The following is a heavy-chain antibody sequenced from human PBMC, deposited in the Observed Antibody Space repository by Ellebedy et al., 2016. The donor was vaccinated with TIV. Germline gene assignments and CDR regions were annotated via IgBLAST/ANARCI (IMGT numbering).Heavy chain of an antibody. Sequence: GESLKISCAASGFTFRSYDMHWVRQATGKGLEWVSAIGTAGDTYYPGSVKGRFTISRENAKNSLYLQMNSLSAEDTAVYYCARVRFGDTAFDYWGQGTLVTVSS. V-gene: IGHV3-13*01. J-gene: IGHJ4*02. CDR1: GFTFRSYD. CDR3: ARVRFGDTAFDY. CDR2: IGTAGDT. D-gene: IGHD5-18*01.